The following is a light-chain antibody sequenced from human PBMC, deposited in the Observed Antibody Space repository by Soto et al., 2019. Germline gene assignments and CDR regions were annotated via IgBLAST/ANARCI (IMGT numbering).Light chain of an antibody. CDR3: QQSYKIPRT. V-gene: IGKV1-39*01. CDR1: QSISSN. Sequence: DIQMTQSPSSLSASVGDRVTITCRASQSISSNLNWYQQKPGKAPKLLISATSSLQSGVPSRFSGSGSGTDFTLTISSLQPEDFATYYCQQSYKIPRTFGQGTKVEIK. J-gene: IGKJ1*01. CDR2: ATS.